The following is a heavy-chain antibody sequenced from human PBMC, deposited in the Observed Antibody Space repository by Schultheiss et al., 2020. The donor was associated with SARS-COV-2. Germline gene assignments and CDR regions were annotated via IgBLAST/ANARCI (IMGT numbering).Heavy chain of an antibody. J-gene: IGHJ6*02. CDR2: IYYSGST. CDR1: GGSFSGYY. CDR3: ARDKYCTNGVCPYYYYGMDV. D-gene: IGHD2-8*01. Sequence: SETLSLTCAVYGGSFSGYYWSWIRQHPGKGLEWIGYIYYSGSTYYNPSLKSRVSISADTSKNQFSLKLSSVTAADTAVYYCARDKYCTNGVCPYYYYGMDVWGQGTTVTVSS. V-gene: IGHV4-34*01.